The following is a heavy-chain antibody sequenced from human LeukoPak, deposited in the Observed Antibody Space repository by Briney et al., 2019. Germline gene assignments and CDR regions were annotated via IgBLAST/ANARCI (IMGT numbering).Heavy chain of an antibody. J-gene: IGHJ5*02. V-gene: IGHV3-53*01. CDR1: GFTVSSNY. CDR3: AKGATFLAWFDP. Sequence: GGSLRLSCAASGFTVSSNYLTWVRQAPGKGLERVSIIYSGGSTYYADSVKGRFTISRDNSKNTLYLQMNSLRAEDAAVYYCAKGATFLAWFDPWGQGTLVTVSS. CDR2: IYSGGST. D-gene: IGHD2-21*01.